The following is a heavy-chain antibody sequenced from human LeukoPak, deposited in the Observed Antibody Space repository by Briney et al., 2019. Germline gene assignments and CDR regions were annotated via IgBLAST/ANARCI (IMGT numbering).Heavy chain of an antibody. CDR1: GGSISSGGYY. Sequence: SQTLFLTCTVSGGSISSGGYYWSWIRQHPGKGVEWIGYIYYSRSTYYNPSLKSRVTISVDTSKNQFSLKLSSVTAADTAVYYCARGGPRYCSGGSCFGWFDPWGQGTLVTVSS. J-gene: IGHJ5*02. V-gene: IGHV4-31*03. D-gene: IGHD2-15*01. CDR3: ARGGPRYCSGGSCFGWFDP. CDR2: IYYSRST.